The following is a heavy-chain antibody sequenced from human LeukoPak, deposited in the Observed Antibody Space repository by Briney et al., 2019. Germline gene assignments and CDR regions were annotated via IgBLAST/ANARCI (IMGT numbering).Heavy chain of an antibody. V-gene: IGHV4-30-4*01. Sequence: PSETLSLTCTVSGGSISSGDYYWSWIRQPPGKGLEWIGYIYYSGSTYYNPSLKSRVTISVDTSKNQFSLKLSSVTAADTAVYYRARGHRNSGYLGYDAFDIWGQGTMVTVSS. CDR3: ARGHRNSGYLGYDAFDI. J-gene: IGHJ3*02. D-gene: IGHD3-22*01. CDR1: GGSISSGDYY. CDR2: IYYSGST.